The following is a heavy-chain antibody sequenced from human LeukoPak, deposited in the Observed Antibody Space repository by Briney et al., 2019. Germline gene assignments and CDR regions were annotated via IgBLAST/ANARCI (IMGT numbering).Heavy chain of an antibody. CDR1: GGSISSYY. D-gene: IGHD5-18*01. CDR2: IYYNGST. Sequence: PSETLSLTCTVSGGSISSYYWSWIRQPPGKGLECIGYIYYNGSTNYNPSLKSRVTISVDTSKNQFSLKLSSVTAADTAVYYCARVEDTAMVTNWFDPWGQGTLVTVSS. J-gene: IGHJ5*02. V-gene: IGHV4-59*01. CDR3: ARVEDTAMVTNWFDP.